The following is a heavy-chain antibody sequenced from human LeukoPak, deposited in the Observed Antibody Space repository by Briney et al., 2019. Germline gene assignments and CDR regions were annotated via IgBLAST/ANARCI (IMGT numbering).Heavy chain of an antibody. D-gene: IGHD3-9*01. Sequence: ASVKVSCKASGYTFTSYYMHWVRQAPGQGLEWMGIINPSGGSTSYAQKFQGRVTMTRDTSTSTVYMELSSLRSEDTAVYYCACHSYYDILTGYQDYWGQRTLVTVSS. V-gene: IGHV1-46*01. J-gene: IGHJ4*02. CDR3: ACHSYYDILTGYQDY. CDR1: GYTFTSYY. CDR2: INPSGGST.